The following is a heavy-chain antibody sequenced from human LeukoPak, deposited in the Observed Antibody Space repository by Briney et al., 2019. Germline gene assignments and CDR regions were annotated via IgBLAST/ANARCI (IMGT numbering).Heavy chain of an antibody. CDR2: IYSGGST. V-gene: IGHV3-66*01. CDR1: GFTVSSNY. Sequence: GGSLRLSCAASGFTVSSNYMSWVRQAPGKGLEWVSVIYSGGSTYYADSVKGRFTISRDNSKNTVYLQMNRLRAEDTAVYYCARDGNYDILTGYSEGEDYWGQGTLVTVSS. J-gene: IGHJ4*02. CDR3: ARDGNYDILTGYSEGEDY. D-gene: IGHD3-9*01.